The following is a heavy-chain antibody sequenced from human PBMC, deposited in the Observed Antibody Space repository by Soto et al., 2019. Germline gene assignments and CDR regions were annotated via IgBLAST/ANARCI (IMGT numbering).Heavy chain of an antibody. J-gene: IGHJ4*02. V-gene: IGHV3-15*05. CDR2: IKTKPEGGTT. CDR1: GFTFSNVW. Sequence: DVRLVESGGGSVNPGGSLRLSCVASGFTFSNVWMSWVRQAPGKGLEWVGRIKTKPEGGTTDTAAPLKGRFVISRDDSKNTVFLEMNNLKTEDTGMYYCTTDNGYTTSSRDYWGQGILVTVSS. CDR3: TTDNGYTTSSRDY. D-gene: IGHD6-25*01.